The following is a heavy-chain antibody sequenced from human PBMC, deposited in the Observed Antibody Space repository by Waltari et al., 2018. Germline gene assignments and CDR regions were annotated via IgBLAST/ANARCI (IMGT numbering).Heavy chain of an antibody. D-gene: IGHD3-3*01. Sequence: QVQLQESGPGLVKPSETLSLTCAVSGYSISSGYYWGWIRQPPGKGLEWIGSIYHSGSTYYNPSLKSRVTISVDTSKNQFSLKLSSVTAADTAVYYCARSYFWSGYYFLDYWGQGTLVTVSS. CDR2: IYHSGST. CDR1: GYSISSGYY. V-gene: IGHV4-38-2*01. CDR3: ARSYFWSGYYFLDY. J-gene: IGHJ4*02.